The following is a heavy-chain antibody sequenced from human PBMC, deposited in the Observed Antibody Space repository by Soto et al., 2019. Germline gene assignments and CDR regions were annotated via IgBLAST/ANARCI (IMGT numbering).Heavy chain of an antibody. D-gene: IGHD4-4*01. CDR3: ARAPHDYSFGYYYYGMDV. J-gene: IGHJ6*02. Sequence: SVKVSCKASGGTFSSYAISWVRQAPGQGLEWMGGIIPIFGTANYAQKFQGRVTITADESTSTAYMELSSLRSEDTAVYYCARAPHDYSFGYYYYGMDVWGQGTTVTSP. CDR2: IIPIFGTA. V-gene: IGHV1-69*13. CDR1: GGTFSSYA.